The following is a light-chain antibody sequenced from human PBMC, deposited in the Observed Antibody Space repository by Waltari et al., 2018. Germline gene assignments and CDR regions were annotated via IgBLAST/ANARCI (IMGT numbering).Light chain of an antibody. CDR3: QQRNDWPLT. J-gene: IGKJ4*01. CDR1: QSVASPY. Sequence: EIVLTQSPDTLSFSPGERATLSCRASQSVASPYLAWYQQKPGQSPRLLIYGASSRATGIPDRFSGSGSGTDFTLTITRLEPEDFAVYYCQQRNDWPLTFGGGTRVEIK. CDR2: GAS. V-gene: IGKV3D-20*02.